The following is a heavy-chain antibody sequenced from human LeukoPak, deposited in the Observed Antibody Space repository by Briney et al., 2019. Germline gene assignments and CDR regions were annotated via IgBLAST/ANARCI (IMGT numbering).Heavy chain of an antibody. D-gene: IGHD3-22*01. CDR1: GYSFTSYW. CDR3: ARQDLYYDSSGYYYEY. V-gene: IGHV5-51*01. CDR2: TYPGDSDT. J-gene: IGHJ4*02. Sequence: GESLKISCKGSGYSFTSYWIGWVRQMPGKGLEWMGITYPGDSDTRYSPSFQGQVTISADKSISTAYLQWSSLKASDTAMYYCARQDLYYDSSGYYYEYWGQGTLVTVSS.